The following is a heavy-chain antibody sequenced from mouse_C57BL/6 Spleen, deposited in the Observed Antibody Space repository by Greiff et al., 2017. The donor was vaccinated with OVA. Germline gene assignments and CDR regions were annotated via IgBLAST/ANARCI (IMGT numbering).Heavy chain of an antibody. CDR2: IDPEDGET. J-gene: IGHJ2*01. CDR1: GFNIKDYY. CDR3: AKDYYGSIPFDY. Sequence: EVQGVESGAELVKPGASVKLSCTASGFNIKDYYMHWVKQRTEQGLEWIGRIDPEDGETKYAPKFQGKATITADTSSNTAYLQLSSLTSEDTAVYYCAKDYYGSIPFDYWGQGTTLTVSS. D-gene: IGHD1-1*01. V-gene: IGHV14-2*01.